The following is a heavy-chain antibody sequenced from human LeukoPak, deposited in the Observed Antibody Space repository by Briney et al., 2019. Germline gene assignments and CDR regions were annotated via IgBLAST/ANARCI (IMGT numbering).Heavy chain of an antibody. D-gene: IGHD3-10*01. J-gene: IGHJ4*02. V-gene: IGHV3-21*01. Sequence: AGSLRLSCAASGFTFSSYSMNWVRQAPGKGLEWVSSISSSSSYIYYADSVKGRFTISRDNAKNSLYLQMNSLRAEDTAVYYCASLTMVRGVRRYYWGQGTLVTVSS. CDR3: ASLTMVRGVRRYY. CDR2: ISSSSSYI. CDR1: GFTFSSYS.